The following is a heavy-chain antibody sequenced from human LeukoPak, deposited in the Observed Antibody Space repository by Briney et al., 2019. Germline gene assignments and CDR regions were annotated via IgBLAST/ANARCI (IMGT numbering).Heavy chain of an antibody. Sequence: GGSLRLSCADSGFTFSSYAMSWVRQAPGKGLEWVSAISGSGGSTYYADSVKGRFTISRDNSKNTLYLQMNSLRAEDTAVYYCAKVPSSWDYYYYYMDVWGKGTTVTVSS. V-gene: IGHV3-23*01. D-gene: IGHD6-13*01. CDR3: AKVPSSWDYYYYYMDV. J-gene: IGHJ6*03. CDR1: GFTFSSYA. CDR2: ISGSGGST.